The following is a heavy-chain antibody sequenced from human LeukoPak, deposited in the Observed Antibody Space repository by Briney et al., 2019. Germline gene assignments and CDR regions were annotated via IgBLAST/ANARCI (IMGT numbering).Heavy chain of an antibody. J-gene: IGHJ5*02. CDR3: ARRGYGGFLDWFDP. Sequence: PSETLSLTCTVSGGSISSSTHYWGWIRQPPGKGLEWIVSIYYSGSTYYNPSLKSRVSISVDTSKNQFSLKLSSATAADTAVYYCARRGYGGFLDWFDPWGQGILVTVSS. CDR2: IYYSGST. D-gene: IGHD4-23*01. CDR1: GGSISSSTHY. V-gene: IGHV4-39*01.